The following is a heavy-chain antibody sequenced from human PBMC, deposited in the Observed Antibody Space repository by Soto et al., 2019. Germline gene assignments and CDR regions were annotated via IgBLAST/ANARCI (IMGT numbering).Heavy chain of an antibody. V-gene: IGHV1-18*01. CDR1: GYTFSNYG. J-gene: IGHJ3*02. CDR2: ISAYNGDT. D-gene: IGHD1-26*01. CDR3: ARDRETTTTRRAFDI. Sequence: QVQLVQSGAEVKKPGASVKVSCKASGYTFSNYGIGWLRQAPGQGLEWLAWISAYNGDTKSAQKLQGRVTVTTDVSTTTAYMELRSLRSDDTAVYYCARDRETTTTRRAFDIWGQGTMVTVCS.